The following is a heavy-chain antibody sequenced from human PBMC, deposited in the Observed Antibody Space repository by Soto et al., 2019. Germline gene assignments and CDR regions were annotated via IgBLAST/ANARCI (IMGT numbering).Heavy chain of an antibody. CDR3: LSGWSVDY. J-gene: IGHJ4*02. V-gene: IGHV3-73*02. Sequence: EVQLVESGGGLVQPGGSLKLSCAASGFTFSGSAMHWVRQASGKGLEWVGRIRSKANSYATAYAASVKGRFTISRDDSKNTAYLQMNSLKTEDTAVYYCLSGWSVDYWGQGTLVTVSS. D-gene: IGHD2-8*01. CDR2: IRSKANSYAT. CDR1: GFTFSGSA.